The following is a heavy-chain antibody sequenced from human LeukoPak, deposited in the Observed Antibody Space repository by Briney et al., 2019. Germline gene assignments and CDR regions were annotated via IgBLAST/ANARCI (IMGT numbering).Heavy chain of an antibody. J-gene: IGHJ4*02. Sequence: GRSLRLSCAASGFTFSSYWMSWVRQAPGKGLEWVANIKQDGSEKYYVDSVKGRFTISRDNAKNSLYLQMNSLRAEDTAVYYCARARYCSSTSCLIYFDYWGQGTLVTVSS. D-gene: IGHD2-2*01. CDR1: GFTFSSYW. V-gene: IGHV3-7*01. CDR2: IKQDGSEK. CDR3: ARARYCSSTSCLIYFDY.